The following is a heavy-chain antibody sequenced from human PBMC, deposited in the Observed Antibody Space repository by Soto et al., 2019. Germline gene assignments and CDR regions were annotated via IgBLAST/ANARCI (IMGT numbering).Heavy chain of an antibody. CDR3: ARLNGYCVSTSCHGYYGMDV. D-gene: IGHD2-2*03. J-gene: IGHJ6*02. Sequence: TLSPTCNVSGGSIIPYCWSWIRQPPGKGLGWVGYIYYGGTTSYNPSLKSRVTISLETSKSQFSLRLTSVTAADTAVYYCARLNGYCVSTSCHGYYGMDVWAQGTTVPVSS. CDR2: IYYGGTT. V-gene: IGHV4-59*08. CDR1: GGSIIPYC.